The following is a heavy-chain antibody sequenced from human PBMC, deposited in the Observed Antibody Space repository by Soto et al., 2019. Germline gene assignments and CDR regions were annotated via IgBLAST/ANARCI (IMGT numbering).Heavy chain of an antibody. CDR3: AHRLQGSLDYAFDI. V-gene: IGHV2-5*02. D-gene: IGHD3-3*01. J-gene: IGHJ3*02. CDR1: GFSLRTSGVG. CDR2: IYWDHDK. Sequence: QITLKESGPTLVRPTQTLPLTCTFSGFSLRTSGVGVGWIRQPPGEALEWLALIYWDHDKRYSPSLKSRLTITRDTSKNQVVLTMTNIDPVDTATYYCAHRLQGSLDYAFDIWGQGTMVTVSS.